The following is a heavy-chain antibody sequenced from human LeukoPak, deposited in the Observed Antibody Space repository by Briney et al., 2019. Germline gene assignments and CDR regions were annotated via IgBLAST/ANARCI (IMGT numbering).Heavy chain of an antibody. CDR1: GFTFSGYS. Sequence: GGSLRLSCAASGFTFSGYSMNWVRQAPGKGLEWVSSISSSSSYIYYADSVKGRFTISRDNAKNSLYLQMNSPRAEDTALYYCARAKYYYDSSGYCDWGQGTLVTVSS. J-gene: IGHJ4*02. V-gene: IGHV3-21*04. CDR3: ARAKYYYDSSGYCD. D-gene: IGHD3-22*01. CDR2: ISSSSSYI.